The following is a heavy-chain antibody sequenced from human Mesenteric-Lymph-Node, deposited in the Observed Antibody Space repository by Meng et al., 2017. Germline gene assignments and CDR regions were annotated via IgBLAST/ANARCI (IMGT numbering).Heavy chain of an antibody. CDR3: ARGRRDVYNSDY. D-gene: IGHD5-24*01. CDR1: GGSTSSYY. Sequence: SETLSPTCTVSGGSTSSYYWSWIRQLPGKGLEWIGEINHSGSTNYNPSLKSRVTISVDTSKNQYSLKLSSLTAAETAVYYGARGRRDVYNSDYWGQGTLVTVSS. V-gene: IGHV4-34*01. J-gene: IGHJ4*02. CDR2: INHSGST.